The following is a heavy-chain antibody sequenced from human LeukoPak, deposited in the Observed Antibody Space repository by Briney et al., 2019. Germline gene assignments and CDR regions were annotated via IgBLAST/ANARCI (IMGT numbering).Heavy chain of an antibody. CDR1: GGSISSSSYY. J-gene: IGHJ5*02. Sequence: SETLSLTCTVSGGSISSSSYYWGWIRQPPGKGLEWIGSIYYSGSTYYHPSLKSRVTISVDTSKNQFSLKLSSVTAADTAVYYCARGTAAARRWFDPWGQGTLVTVSS. D-gene: IGHD6-13*01. CDR3: ARGTAAARRWFDP. CDR2: IYYSGST. V-gene: IGHV4-39*01.